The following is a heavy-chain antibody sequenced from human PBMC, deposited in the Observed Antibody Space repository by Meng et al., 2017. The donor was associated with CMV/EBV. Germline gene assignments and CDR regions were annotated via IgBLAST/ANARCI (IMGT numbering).Heavy chain of an antibody. D-gene: IGHD1-1*01. V-gene: IGHV3-53*01. CDR1: GFTVSSNY. J-gene: IGHJ6*02. Sequence: GESLKISCAASGFTVSSNYMSWVRQAPGKGLEWVSVIYSGGSTYYADSVKGRFTISRDNSKNTLYLQMNSLRAEDTAVYYCARDEAELGWNQENYYYYGMDVWGQGTTVTVSS. CDR3: ARDEAELGWNQENYYYYGMDV. CDR2: IYSGGST.